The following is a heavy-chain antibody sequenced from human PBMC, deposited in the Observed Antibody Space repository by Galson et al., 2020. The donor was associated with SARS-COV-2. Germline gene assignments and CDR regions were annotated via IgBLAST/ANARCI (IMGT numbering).Heavy chain of an antibody. D-gene: IGHD7-27*01. CDR2: IYSGAGT. V-gene: IGHV3-53*01. CDR3: ASLKLTGGNDVVDF. Sequence: GGSLRLSCPGSGFSVSNTYMSWVRQAPGKGLAWVSVIYSGAGTYYADSVKGRFTISRDNSRNTLFLQMNSLRSEDTAVYYCASLKLTGGNDVVDFWGQGTMVTVSS. CDR1: GFSVSNTY. J-gene: IGHJ3*01.